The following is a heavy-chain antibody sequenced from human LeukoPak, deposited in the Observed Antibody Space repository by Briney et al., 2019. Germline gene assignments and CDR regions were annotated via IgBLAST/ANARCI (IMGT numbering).Heavy chain of an antibody. CDR1: GFTFSSYW. V-gene: IGHV3-74*01. J-gene: IGHJ4*02. Sequence: GGSLRLSCAASGFTFSSYWMHWVRQAPGKGLVWVSRITSADSSTSYADSVKGRFTISRDNAKNTLYLQMNSLRAEDTAVYYCARGRPNYFDYWGQGTLVTVSS. CDR2: ITSADSST. D-gene: IGHD5-24*01. CDR3: ARGRPNYFDY.